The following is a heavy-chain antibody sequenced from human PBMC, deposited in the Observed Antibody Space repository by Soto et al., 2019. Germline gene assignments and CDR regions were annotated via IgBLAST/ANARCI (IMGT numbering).Heavy chain of an antibody. CDR3: ARRHLAVAVSPWFDP. CDR2: IDSSGEK. Sequence: QVTLKESGPGLVKPTEPLTLRCTVSGLSITDSEMGVSWIRQPPGQPLEWLAHIDSSGEKSYRTFLKSRLAISKDTSKSQIVLTMTNMDPADTATYYCARRHLAVAVSPWFDPWGQGIPVTVSS. V-gene: IGHV2-26*01. CDR1: GLSITDSEMG. D-gene: IGHD6-19*01. J-gene: IGHJ5*02.